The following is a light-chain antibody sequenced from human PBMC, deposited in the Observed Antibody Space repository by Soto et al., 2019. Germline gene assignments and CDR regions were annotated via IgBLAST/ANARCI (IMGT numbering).Light chain of an antibody. CDR2: GAS. CDR3: QQYNNWPPWT. Sequence: EIMLTQSPATLSLSPGGRATLSCRASQSVSSSYLAWYQQKPGQAPRLLIYGASTRATGIPARFSGSGSGTEFTLTISSLQSEDFAVYYCQQYNNWPPWTFGQGTKVDVK. V-gene: IGKV3-15*01. J-gene: IGKJ1*01. CDR1: QSVSSSY.